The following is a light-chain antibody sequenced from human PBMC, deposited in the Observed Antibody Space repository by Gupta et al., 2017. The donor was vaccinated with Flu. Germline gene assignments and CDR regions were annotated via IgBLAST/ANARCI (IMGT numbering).Light chain of an antibody. CDR1: QSVSSN. CDR3: QQYKNWPTYS. CDR2: GAS. V-gene: IGKV3-15*01. Sequence: EIVMTQSPATLSVSPGERATLSCRASQSVSSNLAWYQQKPGQAPRLLIYGASTRATGIPARFSGSGCGTEFTLTISIRQSEDFAVYYCQQYKNWPTYSFGQGTKLEIK. J-gene: IGKJ2*03.